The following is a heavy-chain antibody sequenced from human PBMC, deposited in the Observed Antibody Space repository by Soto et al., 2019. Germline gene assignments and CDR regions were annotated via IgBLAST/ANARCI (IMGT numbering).Heavy chain of an antibody. CDR2: IYHSGST. D-gene: IGHD1-26*01. V-gene: IGHV4-4*02. J-gene: IGHJ6*02. Sequence: QVQLQESGPGLVKPSGTLSLTCAVSGGSISSSNWWSWVRQPPGKGLEWIGEIYHSGSTNYNPSRKIRVTISVDKSKNQFALKLSSVTAADTAVYYCARVSGSYYYGMDVWGQGTTVTVSS. CDR1: GGSISSSNW. CDR3: ARVSGSYYYGMDV.